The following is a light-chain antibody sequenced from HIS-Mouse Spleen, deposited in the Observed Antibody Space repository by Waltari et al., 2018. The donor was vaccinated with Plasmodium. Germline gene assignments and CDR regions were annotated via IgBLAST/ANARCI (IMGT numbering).Light chain of an antibody. CDR3: YSTDSSGNHRV. Sequence: SSALTQPPSVSVSPGHTARITCSGDVLPTKYAYWYQQKSGQAPVLGIYEDSERPARTAERYSVSSSGTMATLTMSGAQVEDEADDDCYSTDSSGNHRVFGGGTKLTVL. V-gene: IGLV3-10*01. J-gene: IGLJ3*02. CDR1: VLPTKY. CDR2: EDS.